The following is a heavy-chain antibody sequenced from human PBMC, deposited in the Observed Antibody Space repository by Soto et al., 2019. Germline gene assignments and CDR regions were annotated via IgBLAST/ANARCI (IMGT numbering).Heavy chain of an antibody. CDR1: GSTFSSYG. D-gene: IGHD2-21*02. V-gene: IGHV3-30*18. Sequence: GGTLSLTCAASGSTFSSYGMHWVRQATRKGQGWVAVISYDGSRKYYEDSSKGRFTITRDNSKNTLYLQMKSLRAEDTAVYYCAKDSGYCGGDCYTLFDYWRQGTLVTVSS. CDR2: ISYDGSRK. J-gene: IGHJ4*02. CDR3: AKDSGYCGGDCYTLFDY.